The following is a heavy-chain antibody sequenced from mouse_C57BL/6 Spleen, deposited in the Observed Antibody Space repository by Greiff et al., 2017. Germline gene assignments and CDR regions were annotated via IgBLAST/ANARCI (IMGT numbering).Heavy chain of an antibody. J-gene: IGHJ2*01. D-gene: IGHD1-1*01. CDR2: IYPGDGDT. CDR3: ARNYYGSSYYLDY. CDR1: GYAFSSSW. Sequence: QVQLQQSGPELVKPGASVKISCKASGYAFSSSWMNWVKQRPGKGLEWIGRIYPGDGDTNYNGKFKGKATLTADKSSSTAYMQLSSLTSEDSAVYFCARNYYGSSYYLDYWGQGTTLTVSS. V-gene: IGHV1-82*01.